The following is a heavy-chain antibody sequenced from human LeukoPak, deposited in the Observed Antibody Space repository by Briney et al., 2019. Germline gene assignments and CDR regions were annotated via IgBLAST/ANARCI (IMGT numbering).Heavy chain of an antibody. CDR2: IYGSGNT. Sequence: SETLSLTCTISGASISSWYWSWIRQPPGKGLEWIGYIYGSGNTNYNPSLKSRVTMSIDTSKTQFSLKLTSVTAADTAAYNCARETSLAGFASGLGFNYWGQGILVTVSS. CDR1: GASISSWY. V-gene: IGHV4-59*01. D-gene: IGHD6-19*01. CDR3: ARETSLAGFASGLGFNY. J-gene: IGHJ4*02.